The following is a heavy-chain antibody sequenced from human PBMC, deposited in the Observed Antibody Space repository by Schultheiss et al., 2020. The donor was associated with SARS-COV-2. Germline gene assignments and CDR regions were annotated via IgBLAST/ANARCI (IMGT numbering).Heavy chain of an antibody. Sequence: GGSLRLSCQGSGYIFSSYWIVWIRQTPGKSLEWMGIIYPGDSDTRYSPSFQGQVTISADKSISTAYLQWSSLKASDTAMYYCARHSNGDGFDYWGQGTLVTVSS. D-gene: IGHD4-17*01. CDR1: GYIFSSYW. CDR2: IYPGDSDT. J-gene: IGHJ4*02. CDR3: ARHSNGDGFDY. V-gene: IGHV5-51*01.